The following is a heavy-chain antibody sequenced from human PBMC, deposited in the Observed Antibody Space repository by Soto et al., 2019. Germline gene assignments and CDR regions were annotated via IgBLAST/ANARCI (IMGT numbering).Heavy chain of an antibody. CDR1: GGSFSGYY. V-gene: IGHV4-34*01. CDR3: ARGGGGYCSSTSCYARMVYYYYMDV. D-gene: IGHD2-2*01. Sequence: SETLSLTCAVYGGSFSGYYWSWIRQPPGKGLEWIGEINHSGSTNYNPSLKSRVTISVDTSKNQFSLKLSSVTAADTAVYYCARGGGGYCSSTSCYARMVYYYYMDVWGKGTTVTVSS. J-gene: IGHJ6*03. CDR2: INHSGST.